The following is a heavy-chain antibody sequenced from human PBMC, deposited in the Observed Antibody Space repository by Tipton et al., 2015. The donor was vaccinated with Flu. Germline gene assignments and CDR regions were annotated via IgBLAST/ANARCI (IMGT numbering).Heavy chain of an antibody. Sequence: LRLSCTVSGGSLSSFYWSWIRQPAGKGLEWIGRIYTSGSTKYNPSLKSRVTISVDTSKNQFSLKLSSVTAADTAVYYCARLSSNWYHQLDNWGQGTLVTVSS. CDR2: IYTSGST. J-gene: IGHJ4*02. V-gene: IGHV4-4*07. CDR3: ARLSSNWYHQLDN. D-gene: IGHD6-13*01. CDR1: GGSLSSFY.